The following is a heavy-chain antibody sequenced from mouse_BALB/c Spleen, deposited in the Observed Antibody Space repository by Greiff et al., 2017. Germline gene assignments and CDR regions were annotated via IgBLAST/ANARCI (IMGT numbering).Heavy chain of an antibody. J-gene: IGHJ3*01. Sequence: QVQLQQSGAELMKPGASVKISCKATGYTFSSYWIEWVKQRPGHGLEWIGEILPGSGSTNYNEKFKGKATFTADTSSNTAYMQLSSLTSEDSAVYYCARGGNSGAYWGQGTLVTVSA. D-gene: IGHD2-1*01. V-gene: IGHV1-9*01. CDR3: ARGGNSGAY. CDR2: ILPGSGST. CDR1: GYTFSSYW.